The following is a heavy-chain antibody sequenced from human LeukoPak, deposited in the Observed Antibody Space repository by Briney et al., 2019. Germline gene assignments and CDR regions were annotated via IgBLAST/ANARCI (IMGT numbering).Heavy chain of an antibody. D-gene: IGHD3-22*01. Sequence: GGSLRLSCAASGFTFSSYAMSWVRQAPGKGLEWVSAISGSGGSTYYADSVKGRFTISRDNSKNTLYLQMNSLRAEDTAVYYCAKEGSSGYCVGMYYFDYWGQGDLVTVSS. CDR1: GFTFSSYA. CDR3: AKEGSSGYCVGMYYFDY. J-gene: IGHJ4*02. V-gene: IGHV3-23*01. CDR2: ISGSGGST.